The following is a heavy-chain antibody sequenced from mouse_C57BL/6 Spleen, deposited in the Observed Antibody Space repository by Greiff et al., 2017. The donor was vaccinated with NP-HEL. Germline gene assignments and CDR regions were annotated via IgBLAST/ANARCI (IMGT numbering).Heavy chain of an antibody. V-gene: IGHV1-52*01. J-gene: IGHJ2*01. Sequence: QVQLKQPGAELVRPGSSVKLSCKASGYTFTSYWMHWVKQRPIQGLEWIGNIDPSDSETHYNQKFKDKATLTVDKSSSTAYMQLSSLTSEDSAVYYCAREGDYDYDGGDYFDYWGQGTTLTVSS. D-gene: IGHD2-4*01. CDR2: IDPSDSET. CDR1: GYTFTSYW. CDR3: AREGDYDYDGGDYFDY.